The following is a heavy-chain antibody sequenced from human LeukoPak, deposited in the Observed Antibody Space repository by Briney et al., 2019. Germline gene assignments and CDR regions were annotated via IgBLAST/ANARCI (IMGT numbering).Heavy chain of an antibody. J-gene: IGHJ3*02. CDR2: ISYDGSNK. CDR1: GFPFSSYP. D-gene: IGHD6-19*01. CDR3: ARDPQSIAVAGTVAFDI. Sequence: GGSLGPSCAASGFPFSSYPMHWVPQPPGKGLEWVAVISYDGSNKYYADSVKGRFTISRDNSKNTLYLQMNSLRAEDTAVYYCARDPQSIAVAGTVAFDIWGQGTMVTVSS. V-gene: IGHV3-30-3*01.